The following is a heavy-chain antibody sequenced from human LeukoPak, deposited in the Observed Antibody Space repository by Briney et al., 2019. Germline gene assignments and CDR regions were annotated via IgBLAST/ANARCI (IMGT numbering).Heavy chain of an antibody. Sequence: PSETLSLTCTVSGGSISSYYWSWIRQPPGKGLEWIGYIYYSGSTNYNPSLKSRVTISVDTSKNQFSLKLSSVTAADTAVYYCARRKSLWFGEEGPFDPWGQGTLVTVSS. CDR2: IYYSGST. CDR3: ARRKSLWFGEEGPFDP. V-gene: IGHV4-59*01. D-gene: IGHD3-10*01. CDR1: GGSISSYY. J-gene: IGHJ5*02.